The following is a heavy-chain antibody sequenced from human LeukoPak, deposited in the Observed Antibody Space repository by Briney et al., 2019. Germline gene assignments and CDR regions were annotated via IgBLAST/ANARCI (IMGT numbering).Heavy chain of an antibody. CDR1: AASISSTRSF. CDR2: INYNWRT. J-gene: IGHJ4*02. Sequence: PSQSLSLACTIAAASISSTRSFWAWLRQPPGGGLEWFASINYNWRTYYNPSLKSRPTISIDTAKRQFSLKLTSVTAADTAVYYCARDIDDVGALLEFWGQGTLVTVSS. V-gene: IGHV4-39*07. D-gene: IGHD1-26*01. CDR3: ARDIDDVGALLEF.